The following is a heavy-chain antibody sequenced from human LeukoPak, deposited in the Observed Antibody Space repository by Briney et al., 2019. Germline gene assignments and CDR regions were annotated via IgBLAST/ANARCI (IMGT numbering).Heavy chain of an antibody. J-gene: IGHJ4*02. CDR2: ISGNGGIT. Sequence: GGSLRLACAASGFRFSSYAMSWVRQAPGKGLEWVSDISGNGGITYYADSVKGRFTISRDNSKNTLYLQMESLRPEDTAMYYCAEDQKLEPFHYWGQGTLVTVSS. CDR3: AEDQKLEPFHY. V-gene: IGHV3-23*01. CDR1: GFRFSSYA. D-gene: IGHD1-1*01.